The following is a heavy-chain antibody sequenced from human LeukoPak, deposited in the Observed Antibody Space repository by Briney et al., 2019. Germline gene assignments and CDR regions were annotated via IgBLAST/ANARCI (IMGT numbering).Heavy chain of an antibody. J-gene: IGHJ4*02. CDR3: ARSPHILSGENFDF. CDR2: ISAYNGNT. V-gene: IGHV1-18*01. Sequence: ASVKVSCKASGYTFTSYGISWVRQAPGQGLEWMGWISAYNGNTNYAQKLQGRGTMTTDTSTSTAYMELRSLRSDDTAMYFCARSPHILSGENFDFWGQGTLVTVSS. CDR1: GYTFTSYG. D-gene: IGHD3-9*01.